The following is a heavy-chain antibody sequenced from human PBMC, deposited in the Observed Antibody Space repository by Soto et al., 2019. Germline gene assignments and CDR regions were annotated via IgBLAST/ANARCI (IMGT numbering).Heavy chain of an antibody. Sequence: VQLVESGGGVVQPGRSLRLSCAASGFTFSSYGMHWVRQAPGKGLEWVAVIWYDGSNKYYADSVKGRFTISRDNSKNTLYLQMNSLRAEDTAVYYCARGTEYYYGSGSSLLDYWGQGTLVTVSS. CDR1: GFTFSSYG. CDR3: ARGTEYYYGSGSSLLDY. V-gene: IGHV3-33*01. CDR2: IWYDGSNK. D-gene: IGHD3-10*01. J-gene: IGHJ4*02.